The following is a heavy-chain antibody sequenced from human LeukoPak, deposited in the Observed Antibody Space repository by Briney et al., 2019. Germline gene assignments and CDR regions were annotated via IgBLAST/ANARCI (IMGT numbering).Heavy chain of an antibody. J-gene: IGHJ4*02. V-gene: IGHV3-30*03. CDR2: ISYDGRGK. D-gene: IGHD2-8*01. CDR3: ARCGNGYYFDY. Sequence: WGSLRLSCAASGFTFSSYSMNWVRQAPGKGLEWVAVISYDGRGKFDADSVRGRFIISRDNLKSTLYLQMNSLRADDTAVYYCARCGNGYYFDYWGQGTLVTVSS. CDR1: GFTFSSYS.